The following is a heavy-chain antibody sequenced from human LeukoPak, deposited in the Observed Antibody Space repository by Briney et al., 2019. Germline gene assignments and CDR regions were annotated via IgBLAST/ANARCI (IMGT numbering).Heavy chain of an antibody. V-gene: IGHV4-34*01. J-gene: IGHJ4*02. Sequence: SETLSLTCAVYGGSFSGYYWSWIRQPPGKGLEWIGEIIHSGSTNYNPSLKSRVTISVDTSKNQFSLKLSSVTAADTAVYYCARGNSNTYYYGSGSRKWYYFDYWGQGTLVTVSS. D-gene: IGHD3-10*01. CDR1: GGSFSGYY. CDR3: ARGNSNTYYYGSGSRKWYYFDY. CDR2: IIHSGST.